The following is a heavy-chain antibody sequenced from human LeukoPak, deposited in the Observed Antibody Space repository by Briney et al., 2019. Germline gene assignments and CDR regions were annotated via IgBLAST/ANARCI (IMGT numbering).Heavy chain of an antibody. CDR2: INPNSGGT. J-gene: IGHJ4*02. CDR3: ARDVLVQGVIPSFVY. Sequence: ASVKVSCTSSGYTFTGYYMHWVRQAPGQGLEWMGWINPNSGGTNYAQKFQGRVTMTRDTSISNAYMELSRLSSDDTAVYYCARDVLVQGVIPSFVYWGQGTLLTVST. CDR1: GYTFTGYY. V-gene: IGHV1-2*02. D-gene: IGHD3-10*01.